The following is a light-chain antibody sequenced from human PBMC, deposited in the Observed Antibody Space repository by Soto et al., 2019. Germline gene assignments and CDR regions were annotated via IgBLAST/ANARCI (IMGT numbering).Light chain of an antibody. J-gene: IGKJ1*01. V-gene: IGKV1-5*01. CDR3: QQYNSYRT. Sequence: DIQMTQSPSTLSACVGDRVTITCRARQSISSWLAWYQQKPGKAPKLLIYDASILESGVPSRFSGSGSGTEFTLTISSLQPDDFATYYCQQYNSYRTFGQGTKVDIK. CDR2: DAS. CDR1: QSISSW.